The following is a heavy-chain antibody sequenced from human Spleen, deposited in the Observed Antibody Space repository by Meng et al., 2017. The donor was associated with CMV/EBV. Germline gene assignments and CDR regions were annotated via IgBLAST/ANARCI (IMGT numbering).Heavy chain of an antibody. Sequence: GESLKISCAASGFTFSTYAMTWVRQAPGKGLEWVSLISGRGVTTYYADSVKGRFTISRDNSKNTLYLQMNSLRAEDTAVYYCARMGGFWSGYHYFDYWGQGTLVTVSS. D-gene: IGHD3-3*01. J-gene: IGHJ4*02. V-gene: IGHV3-23*01. CDR1: GFTFSTYA. CDR3: ARMGGFWSGYHYFDY. CDR2: ISGRGVTT.